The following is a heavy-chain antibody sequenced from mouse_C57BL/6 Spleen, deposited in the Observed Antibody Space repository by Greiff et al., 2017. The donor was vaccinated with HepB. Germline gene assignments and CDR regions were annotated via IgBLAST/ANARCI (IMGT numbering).Heavy chain of an antibody. D-gene: IGHD2-2*01. CDR1: GFNIKDDY. CDR2: IDPENGDT. CDR3: TSFYYGYDVGY. J-gene: IGHJ2*01. Sequence: EVQLQESGAELVRPGASVKLSCTASGFNIKDDYMHWVKQRPEQGLEWIGWIDPENGDTEYASKFQGKATITADTSSNTAYLQLSSLTSEDTAVYYCTSFYYGYDVGYWGQGTTLTVSS. V-gene: IGHV14-4*01.